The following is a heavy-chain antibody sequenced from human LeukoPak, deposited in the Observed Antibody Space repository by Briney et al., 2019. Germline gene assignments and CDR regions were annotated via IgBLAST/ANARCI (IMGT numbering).Heavy chain of an antibody. J-gene: IGHJ4*02. CDR3: AAYYSGAP. D-gene: IGHD2-21*01. V-gene: IGHV3-30*03. CDR1: GFTFSSYG. CDR2: ISYDGSNR. Sequence: GRSLRLSCAASGFTFSSYGMHWVRQAPGKGLEWVAVISYDGSNRYYADSVKGRFTISRDNSKNTLYLQMNSLRAEDTAVYYCAAYYSGAPGGQGTLVTVSS.